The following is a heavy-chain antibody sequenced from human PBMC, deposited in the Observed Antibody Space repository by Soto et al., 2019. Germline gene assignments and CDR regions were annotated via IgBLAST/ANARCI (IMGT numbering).Heavy chain of an antibody. CDR3: ARDVTDNWFDP. V-gene: IGHV1-2*02. J-gene: IGHJ5*02. D-gene: IGHD3-16*01. Sequence: AASVKVSCKASEYTFTAYYIHWVRQAPGQGLEWMGWINPRSGGTNYAQKFQGRVTMTRDTSITTAYMELSRLRSDDTAVYYCARDVTDNWFDPWGQGTLVTVSS. CDR1: EYTFTAYY. CDR2: INPRSGGT.